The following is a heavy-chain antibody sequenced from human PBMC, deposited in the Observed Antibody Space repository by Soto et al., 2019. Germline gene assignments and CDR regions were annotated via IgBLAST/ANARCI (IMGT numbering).Heavy chain of an antibody. Sequence: GGSLRLSCAASGFTFSSYAMSWVRQAPGKGLKWVSAISGSGGSTYYADSVKGRFTISRDNSKNTLYLQMNSLRAEDTAVYYCAKDRTYYDFWSGQIPPPHDAFAIWGQGTMVTVSS. CDR1: GFTFSSYA. CDR3: AKDRTYYDFWSGQIPPPHDAFAI. J-gene: IGHJ3*02. D-gene: IGHD3-3*01. CDR2: ISGSGGST. V-gene: IGHV3-23*01.